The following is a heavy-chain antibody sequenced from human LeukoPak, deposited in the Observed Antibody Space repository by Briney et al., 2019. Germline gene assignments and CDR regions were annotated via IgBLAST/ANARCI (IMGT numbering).Heavy chain of an antibody. CDR1: GYTFTGYY. V-gene: IGHV1-2*02. Sequence: ASVKVSCKASGYTFTGYYMHWVRQAPGQGLERMGWINPNSGGTNYAQKFQGRVTMTRDTSISTAYMELSRLRSDDTAVYYCAREVEMATSDAFDVWGQGTMVTVSS. D-gene: IGHD5-24*01. CDR3: AREVEMATSDAFDV. CDR2: INPNSGGT. J-gene: IGHJ3*01.